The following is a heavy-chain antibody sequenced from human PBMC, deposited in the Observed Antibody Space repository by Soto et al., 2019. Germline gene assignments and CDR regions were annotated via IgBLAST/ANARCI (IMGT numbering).Heavy chain of an antibody. CDR3: AREGRIAAAGTVGDY. CDR2: ISYDGSNK. V-gene: IGHV3-30-3*01. CDR1: GFTFSSYA. Sequence: HPGGSLRLSCAASGFTFSSYAMHWVRQAPGKGLEWVAVISYDGSNKYYADSVKGRFTISRDNSKNTLYLQMNSLRAEDTAVYYCAREGRIAAAGTVGDYWGQGTLVTVSS. J-gene: IGHJ4*02. D-gene: IGHD6-13*01.